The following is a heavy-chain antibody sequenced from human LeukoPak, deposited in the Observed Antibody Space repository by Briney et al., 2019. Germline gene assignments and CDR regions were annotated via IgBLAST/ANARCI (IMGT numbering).Heavy chain of an antibody. J-gene: IGHJ6*04. CDR2: INPSGGST. Sequence: GASVKVSCKASGYTFTSYYMHWVRQAPGQGLEWMGIINPSGGSTSYAQKFQGRVTMTRDTSTRTVYMELSSLRSEDTAVYYCARVGGTMVRGATRDYYGMDVWGKGTTVTVSS. CDR3: ARVGGTMVRGATRDYYGMDV. V-gene: IGHV1-46*01. D-gene: IGHD3-10*01. CDR1: GYTFTSYY.